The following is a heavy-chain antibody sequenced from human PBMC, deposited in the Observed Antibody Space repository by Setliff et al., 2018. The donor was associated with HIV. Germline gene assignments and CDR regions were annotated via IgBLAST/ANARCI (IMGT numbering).Heavy chain of an antibody. D-gene: IGHD3-10*01. J-gene: IGHJ4*02. CDR1: GYTFTSYG. CDR3: ASVMVRGVIIIEYYFDY. V-gene: IGHV1-18*01. Sequence: ASVKVSCKASGYTFTSYGISWVRQAPGQGLEWMGWISAYNGNTNYAQKLQGRVTMTTDTSTSTAYMELRSLRSDDTAVYYCASVMVRGVIIIEYYFDYWGQGTLVTVSS. CDR2: ISAYNGNT.